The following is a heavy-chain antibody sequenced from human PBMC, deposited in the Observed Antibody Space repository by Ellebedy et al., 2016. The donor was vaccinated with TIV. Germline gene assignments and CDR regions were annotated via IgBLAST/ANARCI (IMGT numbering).Heavy chain of an antibody. Sequence: SVKVSXKASRGTFSSYAISWVRQTPGQGLEWMGGIIPIFGTANYAQKFQGRVTITADESTSTAYMELSSLRSEDTAVYYCAREEGVRGQKPYYFDYWGQGTLVTVSS. CDR3: AREEGVRGQKPYYFDY. CDR2: IIPIFGTA. J-gene: IGHJ4*02. D-gene: IGHD3-10*01. CDR1: RGTFSSYA. V-gene: IGHV1-69*13.